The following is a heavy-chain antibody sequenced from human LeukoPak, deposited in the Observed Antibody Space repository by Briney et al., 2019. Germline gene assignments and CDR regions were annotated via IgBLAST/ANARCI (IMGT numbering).Heavy chain of an antibody. J-gene: IGHJ4*02. CDR3: ARDSEGAIYFAY. Sequence: GGSLRLSCAASGFTFSSYGMHWVRQAPGKGVEWVAVIWYDGSNKYYADSVKGRFTISRDNSKNTLYLQMSSLRAEDTAVYYCARDSEGAIYFAYWGQGTLVTVSS. V-gene: IGHV3-33*01. CDR2: IWYDGSNK. CDR1: GFTFSSYG. D-gene: IGHD1-26*01.